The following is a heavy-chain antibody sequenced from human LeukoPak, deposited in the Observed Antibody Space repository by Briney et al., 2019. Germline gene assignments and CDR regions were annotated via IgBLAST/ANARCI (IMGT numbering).Heavy chain of an antibody. CDR3: AGSILTGYPNFDY. D-gene: IGHD3-9*01. CDR2: ISSSSSSI. J-gene: IGHJ4*02. Sequence: GGSLRLSCAASGSTFSDYYMSWVRQAPGKGLEWVSYISSSSSSIYDADSVRGRFTISRDNAKNSLYLQMNSLRAEDTAVYYCAGSILTGYPNFDYWGQGTLVTVSS. V-gene: IGHV3-11*04. CDR1: GSTFSDYY.